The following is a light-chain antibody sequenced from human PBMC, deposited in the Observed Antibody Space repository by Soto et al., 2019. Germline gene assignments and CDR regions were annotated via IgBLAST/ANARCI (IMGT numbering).Light chain of an antibody. Sequence: EVVMTQSPATLSVSPGERVTLSCRASQSASSNLAWYQQKPGQAPSLLIYGASTRAAGIPARFSGSGSGAECTLTISGLQYEDFAVYYCQQYNKLPYTFGQGTNLEIK. V-gene: IGKV3-15*01. CDR1: QSASSN. CDR2: GAS. CDR3: QQYNKLPYT. J-gene: IGKJ2*01.